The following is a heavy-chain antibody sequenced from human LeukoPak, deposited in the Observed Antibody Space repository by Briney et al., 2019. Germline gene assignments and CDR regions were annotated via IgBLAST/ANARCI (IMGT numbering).Heavy chain of an antibody. CDR1: GFTFSSYG. Sequence: GALRLSCAASGFTFSSYGMSWVRQAPGKGLEWVSAISGSGGSTYYADSVKGRFTISRDNSKNTLYLQMNSLRAEDTAVYYCAKESQEYSSSWYDYWGQGTLVTVSS. CDR3: AKESQEYSSSWYDY. CDR2: ISGSGGST. V-gene: IGHV3-23*01. J-gene: IGHJ4*02. D-gene: IGHD6-13*01.